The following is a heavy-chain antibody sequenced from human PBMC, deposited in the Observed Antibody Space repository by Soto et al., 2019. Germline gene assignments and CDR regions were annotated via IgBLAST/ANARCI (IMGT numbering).Heavy chain of an antibody. V-gene: IGHV4-30-4*01. J-gene: IGHJ4*02. CDR3: ARNAFFDY. CDR2: ISFHGST. CDR1: GDSISDDKYY. Sequence: SETLSLTCSVSGDSISDDKYYWSWIRQSPGKGLEWLGYISFHGSTYYNPSLKGRLSISVEPSKNEFFLKLNSMTAADTAVYYCARNAFFDYWGQGILVTVSS. D-gene: IGHD2-2*01.